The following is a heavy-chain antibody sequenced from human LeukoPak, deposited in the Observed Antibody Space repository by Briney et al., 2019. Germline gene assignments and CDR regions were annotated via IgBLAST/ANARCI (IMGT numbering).Heavy chain of an antibody. CDR2: IKQDGSEK. J-gene: IGHJ4*02. CDR1: GFTFSSYW. V-gene: IGHV3-7*03. CDR3: ARDDCSSTSCYEDYYFDY. Sequence: PGGSLRLSCAASGFTFSSYWMSWVRQAPGKGLEWVANIKQDGSEKYYVDSVKGRFTISRDNAKNSLYLQMNSLRAEDTAVYYCARDDCSSTSCYEDYYFDYWGQGTLVTVSS. D-gene: IGHD2-2*01.